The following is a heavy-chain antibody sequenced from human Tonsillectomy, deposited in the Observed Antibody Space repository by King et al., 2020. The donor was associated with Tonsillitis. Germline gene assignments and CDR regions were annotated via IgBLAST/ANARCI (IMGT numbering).Heavy chain of an antibody. D-gene: IGHD3-22*01. CDR3: AKDGYYDSSGYDWFDY. Sequence: VQLVESGGGLVQPGGSLRLSCAASGFTFSNYAMSWVRQAPGKGLEWVSAISGSGGSTYYADYVKGRFTISRDNSKNTLYLQMNSLRAEDTAVYYCAKDGYYDSSGYDWFDYWGQGPLVTVPS. V-gene: IGHV3-23*04. CDR1: GFTFSNYA. CDR2: ISGSGGST. J-gene: IGHJ4*02.